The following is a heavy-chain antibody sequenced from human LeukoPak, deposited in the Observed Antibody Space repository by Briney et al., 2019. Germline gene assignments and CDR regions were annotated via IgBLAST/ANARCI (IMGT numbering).Heavy chain of an antibody. V-gene: IGHV4-34*01. D-gene: IGHD2-15*01. CDR3: ARVSFFRWAATRPSYYYYYMDV. CDR1: SGSFSGYY. Sequence: SETLSLTCAVYSGSFSGYYWSWIRQPPGKGLEWIGEINHSGSTNYNPSLKSRVTISVDTSKNQFSLKLSSVTAADTAVYYCARVSFFRWAATRPSYYYYYMDVWGKGTTVTVSS. CDR2: INHSGST. J-gene: IGHJ6*03.